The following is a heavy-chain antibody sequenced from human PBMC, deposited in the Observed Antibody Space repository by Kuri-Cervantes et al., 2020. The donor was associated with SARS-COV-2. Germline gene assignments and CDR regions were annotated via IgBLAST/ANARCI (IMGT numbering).Heavy chain of an antibody. CDR3: AREAGYYDMLLTPSYYYYYYGMDV. CDR1: GYTFTSYY. CDR2: INPSGGST. V-gene: IGHV1-46*01. Sequence: ASVKVSCKASGYTFTSYYMHWVRQAPGQGLEWMGIINPSGGSTSYAQKFQGRVTMTRDTSTSTVYMGLSSLRSEDTAVYYCAREAGYYDMLLTPSYYYYYYGMDVWGQGTTVTVSS. J-gene: IGHJ6*02. D-gene: IGHD3-9*01.